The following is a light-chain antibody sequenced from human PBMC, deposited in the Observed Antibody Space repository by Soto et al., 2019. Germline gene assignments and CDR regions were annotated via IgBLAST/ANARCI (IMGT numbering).Light chain of an antibody. Sequence: IQMTQSPSSLSASVGDRVTITCRPSQGIGTALAWYQQKPGAVPKLLVHTASTLQSGVPSRFSGSGSGTDFTLTISSLQPEDVATYYCQKYNSVPLAFGGGTKVDIK. CDR3: QKYNSVPLA. V-gene: IGKV1-27*01. CDR1: QGIGTA. J-gene: IGKJ4*01. CDR2: TAS.